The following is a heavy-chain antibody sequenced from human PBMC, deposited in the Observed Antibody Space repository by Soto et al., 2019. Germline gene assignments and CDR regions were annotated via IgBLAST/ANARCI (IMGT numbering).Heavy chain of an antibody. Sequence: ASVKVSCKASGYTFTSYGISWVRQAPGQGLEWMGWISAYNGNTNYAQKIQGRVTMTTDTSTSTAYMELRSLRSDDTAVYYCAILQRGSGTQEPNYYYYMDVWGKGTTVTVSS. V-gene: IGHV1-18*01. CDR3: AILQRGSGTQEPNYYYYMDV. J-gene: IGHJ6*03. CDR2: ISAYNGNT. D-gene: IGHD3-10*01. CDR1: GYTFTSYG.